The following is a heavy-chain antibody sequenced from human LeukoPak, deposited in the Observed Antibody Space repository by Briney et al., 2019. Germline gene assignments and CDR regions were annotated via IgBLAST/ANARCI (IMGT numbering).Heavy chain of an antibody. CDR1: GYSFSSYW. D-gene: IGHD3-10*01. CDR3: ARLPMVRGVKGMRGYYFDY. J-gene: IGHJ4*02. Sequence: GESLKISCKGSGYSFSSYWIGWVRQMPGKGLEWMGLIYPGDSDTRYSPSFQGQVTISADKSINTAYLQWSSLKASDSAMYYCARLPMVRGVKGMRGYYFDYWGQGTLVTVSS. V-gene: IGHV5-51*01. CDR2: IYPGDSDT.